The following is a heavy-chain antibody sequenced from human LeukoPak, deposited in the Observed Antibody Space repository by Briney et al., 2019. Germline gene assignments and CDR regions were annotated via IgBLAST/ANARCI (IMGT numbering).Heavy chain of an antibody. CDR2: IIPIFGTA. D-gene: IGHD2-15*01. V-gene: IGHV1-69*05. J-gene: IGHJ1*01. CDR1: GGTFSSYA. CDR3: ARDFNCSGGHCFQH. Sequence: GPSVKVSCKASGGTFSSYAISWVRQAPGQGLEWMGRIIPIFGTANYAQKFQGRVTITTDESTSTAYMELSSLRSEDTAVYYCARDFNCSGGHCFQHWGQGTLVTVSS.